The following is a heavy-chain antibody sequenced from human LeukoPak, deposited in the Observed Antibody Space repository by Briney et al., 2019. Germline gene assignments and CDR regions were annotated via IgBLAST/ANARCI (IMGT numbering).Heavy chain of an antibody. CDR3: ARGMYYYDSSGYYRDAFDI. Sequence: PGGSLRLSCAASGFTFSTRWMNWVRQAPGKGLEWVANIKKDGSEKNYVDSVKGRFTISRDNAKNSLYLQMNSLRAKYESVYYCARGMYYYDSSGYYRDAFDIWGQGTMVTVSS. CDR2: IKKDGSEK. J-gene: IGHJ3*02. V-gene: IGHV3-7*04. D-gene: IGHD3-22*01. CDR1: GFTFSTRW.